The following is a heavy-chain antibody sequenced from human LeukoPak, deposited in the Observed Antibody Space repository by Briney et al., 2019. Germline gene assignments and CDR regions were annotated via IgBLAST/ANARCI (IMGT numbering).Heavy chain of an antibody. CDR1: GGSISSGSYY. Sequence: SETLSLTCTVSGGSISSGSYYWNWIRQPAGKGLEWIGRVYTSGSTNYNSSLKSRVTISVDTSKNQFSLKLSSVTAADTAVYYCARSYGDYDVNWFDPWGQGTLVTVSS. CDR3: ARSYGDYDVNWFDP. D-gene: IGHD4-17*01. J-gene: IGHJ5*02. V-gene: IGHV4-61*02. CDR2: VYTSGST.